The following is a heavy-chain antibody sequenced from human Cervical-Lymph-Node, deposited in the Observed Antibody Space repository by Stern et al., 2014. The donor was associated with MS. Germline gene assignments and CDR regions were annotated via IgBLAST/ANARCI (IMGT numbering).Heavy chain of an antibody. J-gene: IGHJ6*02. D-gene: IGHD2-2*01. V-gene: IGHV1-69*01. CDR3: AVELHCRTNSCPLGV. Sequence: QMQLVQSGAEVKKPGSSVKVSCKASGGTFSSYSFSWVRQAPGQGLEWMGGIIPMFGRANYAQKFQGGVTITADESTSTAYMALSSLRSEDTDVYYCAVELHCRTNSCPLGVWGQGTTVTVSS. CDR2: IIPMFGRA. CDR1: GGTFSSYS.